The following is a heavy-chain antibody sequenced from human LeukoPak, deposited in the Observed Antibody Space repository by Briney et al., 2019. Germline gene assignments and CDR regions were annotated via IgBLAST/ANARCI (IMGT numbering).Heavy chain of an antibody. V-gene: IGHV3-30*04. CDR1: GFTFSSYA. CDR3: TKDGTETDYYDSSGLPDY. CDR2: ISYDGSNK. J-gene: IGHJ4*02. Sequence: PGGSPRLSCAASGFTFSSYAMHWVRQAPGKGLEWVAVISYDGSNKYYADSVKGRFTISRDNSKNTLYLQMNSLRAEDTAVYYCTKDGTETDYYDSSGLPDYWGQGTLVTVSS. D-gene: IGHD3-22*01.